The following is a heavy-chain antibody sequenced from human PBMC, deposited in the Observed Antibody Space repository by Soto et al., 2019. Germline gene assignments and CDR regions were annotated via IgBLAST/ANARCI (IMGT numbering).Heavy chain of an antibody. J-gene: IGHJ4*02. CDR3: ARGNNSAFDY. V-gene: IGHV6-1*01. Sequence: PSQTLSLTCAISGDSVSSSSIAWNWIRQSPSRGLEWLGRTYYRSKWYTEYAPSVQSRITVNLDTSKNHFSLQLNSVTPEDTAVYFCARGNNSAFDYWGQGVLVTVSS. CDR1: GDSVSSSSIA. CDR2: TYYRSKWYT. D-gene: IGHD1-1*01.